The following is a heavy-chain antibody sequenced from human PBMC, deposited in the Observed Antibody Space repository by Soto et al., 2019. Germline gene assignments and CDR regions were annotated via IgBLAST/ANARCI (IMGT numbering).Heavy chain of an antibody. CDR1: GYTFTGYY. CDR3: ARGDYYGSGASAFDI. CDR2: MNPNSGYT. D-gene: IGHD3-10*01. V-gene: IGHV1-8*02. J-gene: IGHJ3*02. Sequence: GASVKVSCKASGYTFTGYYMHWVRQAPGQGLEWMGWMNPNSGYTGYAQKFQGRVTMTRNTSISTAYMELSSLRSEDTGVYYCARGDYYGSGASAFDIWGQGTMVTVS.